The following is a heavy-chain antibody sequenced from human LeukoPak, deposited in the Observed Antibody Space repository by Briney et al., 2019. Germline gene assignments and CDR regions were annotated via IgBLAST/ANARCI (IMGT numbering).Heavy chain of an antibody. J-gene: IGHJ4*02. CDR2: ISGSGGST. CDR3: AKRRWIQLWSDFDY. Sequence: SGGSLRLSCAASGFTFSSYAMSWVRQAPGKGLEWVSAISGSGGSTYYADSVKGRFTISRDNSENTLYLQMNSLRAEDTAVYYCAKRRWIQLWSDFDYWGQGTLVTVSS. V-gene: IGHV3-23*01. CDR1: GFTFSSYA. D-gene: IGHD5-18*01.